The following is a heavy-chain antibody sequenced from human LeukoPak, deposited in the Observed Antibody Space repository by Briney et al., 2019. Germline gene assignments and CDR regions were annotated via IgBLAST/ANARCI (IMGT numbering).Heavy chain of an antibody. D-gene: IGHD2-8*01. J-gene: IGHJ4*02. Sequence: PGGSLRLSCAASGFTLSSYSMNWVRQTPGKGLEWVAFISYDGSNKNYADSVKGRFTFSRDNAKNTVYLQMNSLRAEDTAVYYCAKDRYCDIGVCSGSFDYWGQGTLVTVSS. CDR2: ISYDGSNK. V-gene: IGHV3-30*02. CDR1: GFTLSSYS. CDR3: AKDRYCDIGVCSGSFDY.